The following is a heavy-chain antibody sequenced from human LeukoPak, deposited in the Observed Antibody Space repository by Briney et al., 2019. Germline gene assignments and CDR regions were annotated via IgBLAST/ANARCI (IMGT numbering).Heavy chain of an antibody. V-gene: IGHV3-23*01. Sequence: PGGSLRLSCAASGFTFSSYAMSWVRQAPGKGLEWVSAISGSGGCTYYADSVKGRFTISRDNSKNTLYLQMNSLRAEDTAVYYCAKALRIVVVIAIRTGSAFDIWGQGTMVTVSS. CDR2: ISGSGGCT. J-gene: IGHJ3*02. CDR1: GFTFSSYA. CDR3: AKALRIVVVIAIRTGSAFDI. D-gene: IGHD2-21*01.